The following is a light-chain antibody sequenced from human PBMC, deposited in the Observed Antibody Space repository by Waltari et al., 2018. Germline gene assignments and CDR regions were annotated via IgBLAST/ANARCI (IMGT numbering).Light chain of an antibody. CDR2: VNSDGGH. Sequence: QLVLTQSPSASASLGASVKFTCTLSSGHSSNIIAWHLQQPEKGPRDLMMVNSDGGHSKGDEIPSRCSGAGSRTGRYPTNSSVQSEDDADYYCQTGGHGTWVFGGGTKLTVL. CDR3: QTGGHGTWV. CDR1: SGHSSNI. J-gene: IGLJ3*02. V-gene: IGLV4-69*01.